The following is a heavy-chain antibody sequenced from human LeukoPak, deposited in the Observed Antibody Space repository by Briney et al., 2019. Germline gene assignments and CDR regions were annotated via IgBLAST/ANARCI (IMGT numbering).Heavy chain of an antibody. J-gene: IGHJ6*02. Sequence: PGGSLRLSCAASGFTVSSNYMSWVRQAPGKGLEWVSVIYSGGSTYYADSVKGRFTISRDNSKNTLYLQMNSLRAEDTAMYYCEAMVRGVIITFGMDVWGQGTTVTVSS. V-gene: IGHV3-66*01. CDR1: GFTVSSNY. CDR3: EAMVRGVIITFGMDV. D-gene: IGHD3-10*01. CDR2: IYSGGST.